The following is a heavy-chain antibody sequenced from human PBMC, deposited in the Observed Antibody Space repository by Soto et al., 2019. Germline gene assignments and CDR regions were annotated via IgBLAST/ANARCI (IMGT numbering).Heavy chain of an antibody. CDR1: GFTFSDYY. CDR3: ARLTDEGYGMDV. V-gene: IGHV3-11*01. J-gene: IGHJ6*02. Sequence: QVQLVESGGGLVKPGGSLRLSCAASGFTFSDYYMSWVRQAPGKGLEWLSYISRSGSTIYYAGSVKGRFTISRDNAKNSLYLQMNSLRAEDTAVYYCARLTDEGYGMDVWGQGTTVTVSS. CDR2: ISRSGSTI.